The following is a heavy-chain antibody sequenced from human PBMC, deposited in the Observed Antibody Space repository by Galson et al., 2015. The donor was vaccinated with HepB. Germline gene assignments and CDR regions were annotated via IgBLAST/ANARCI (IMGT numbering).Heavy chain of an antibody. CDR3: ARDPWFGESGLDAFDI. CDR1: GFTVSSNY. Sequence: SLRLSCAASGFTVSSNYMSWVRQAPGKGLEWVSVIYSGGSTYYADSVKGRFTISRDNSKNTLYLQMNSLRAEDTAVYYCARDPWFGESGLDAFDIWGQGTMVTVSS. CDR2: IYSGGST. V-gene: IGHV3-66*01. J-gene: IGHJ3*02. D-gene: IGHD3-10*01.